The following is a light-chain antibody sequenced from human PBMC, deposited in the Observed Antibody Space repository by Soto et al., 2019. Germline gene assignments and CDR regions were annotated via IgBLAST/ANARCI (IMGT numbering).Light chain of an antibody. CDR3: RSRHCCPRALPSST. Sequence: GNRVTLSCRMGQGISIYLAWYQQKPGKAPELLFYAASTLQSGVPSRFSGSGSATDFTLTICCLQPEDAAAYAGRSRHCCPRALPSSTF. V-gene: IGKV1D-8*01. CDR2: AAS. CDR1: QGISIY. J-gene: IGKJ5*01.